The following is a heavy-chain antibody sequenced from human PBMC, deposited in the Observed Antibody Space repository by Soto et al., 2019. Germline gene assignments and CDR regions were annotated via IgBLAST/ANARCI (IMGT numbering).Heavy chain of an antibody. D-gene: IGHD6-6*01. J-gene: IGHJ4*02. CDR3: AKDLRQLVRGGFDY. V-gene: IGHV3-23*01. CDR2: ISGSGGST. Sequence: GGSLRLSCAASGFTFSSYAMSWVRQAPGKGLEWVSAISGSGGSTYYADSVKGRFTISRDNSENTLYLQMNSLRAEDTAVYYCAKDLRQLVRGGFDYWGQGTLVTVSS. CDR1: GFTFSSYA.